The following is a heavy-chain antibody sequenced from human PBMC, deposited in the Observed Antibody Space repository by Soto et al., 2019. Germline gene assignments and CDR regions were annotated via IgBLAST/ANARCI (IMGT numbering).Heavy chain of an antibody. D-gene: IGHD3-3*01. Sequence: PSETLSLTCTVSGGSISSGGYYWSWIRQHPGKGLEWIGYIYNSGSTDYNPSLKSRVTISVDTSKNQFSLKLSSVSAADTAVYYCARFRKDYDFWSAYEYYFDYWGQGTLVTVSS. CDR2: IYNSGST. J-gene: IGHJ4*02. V-gene: IGHV4-31*03. CDR1: GGSISSGGYY. CDR3: ARFRKDYDFWSAYEYYFDY.